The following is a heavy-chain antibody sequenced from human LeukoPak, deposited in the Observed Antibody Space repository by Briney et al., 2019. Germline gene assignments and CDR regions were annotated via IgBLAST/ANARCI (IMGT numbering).Heavy chain of an antibody. CDR2: INPSGGTT. V-gene: IGHV1-46*01. CDR1: GYTFTSYY. CDR3: ARDVAVVTATQAKAFDI. D-gene: IGHD2-21*02. J-gene: IGHJ3*02. Sequence: EASVKVSCKASGYTFTSYYIHWVRLAPGQGLEWMGIINPSGGTTSYSHKFQDRVTMTRDTSTSTIYMELSSLRSGDTALYYCARDVAVVTATQAKAFDIWGQGTMVTVSS.